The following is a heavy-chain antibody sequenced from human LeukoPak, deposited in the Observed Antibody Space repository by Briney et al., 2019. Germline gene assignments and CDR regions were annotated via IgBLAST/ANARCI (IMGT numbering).Heavy chain of an antibody. V-gene: IGHV3-23*01. J-gene: IGHJ3*02. CDR1: GLTFSRYS. CDR2: ISGSGGST. D-gene: IGHD3-22*01. Sequence: GGSLRLSCAASGLTFSRYSMNWVRQAPGKGLEWVSAISGSGGSTYYADSVKGRFTISRDNSKNTLYLQMNSLRAEDTAVYYCAKDRDYYDSSGPYDAFDIWGQGTMVTVSS. CDR3: AKDRDYYDSSGPYDAFDI.